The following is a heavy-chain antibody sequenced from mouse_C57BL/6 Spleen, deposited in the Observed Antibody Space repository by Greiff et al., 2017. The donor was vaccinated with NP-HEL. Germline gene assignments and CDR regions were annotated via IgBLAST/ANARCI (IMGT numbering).Heavy chain of an antibody. Sequence: EVQLQQSGPELVKPGASVKMSCKASGYTFTDYNMHWVKQSHGKSLEWIGYINPNNGGTSYNQKFKGKATLTVNKSSSTAYMDLRSLTSEDSAVYYCARRGDVKGGRDYWGQGTTLTVSS. CDR2: INPNNGGT. CDR3: ARRGDVKGGRDY. V-gene: IGHV1-22*01. CDR1: GYTFTDYN. D-gene: IGHD3-3*01. J-gene: IGHJ2*01.